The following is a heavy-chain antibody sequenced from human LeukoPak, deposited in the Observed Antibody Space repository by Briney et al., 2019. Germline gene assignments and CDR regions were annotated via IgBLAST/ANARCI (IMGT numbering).Heavy chain of an antibody. D-gene: IGHD3-9*01. CDR1: GFTFGDYA. CDR3: ARDIDILTGFDY. J-gene: IGHJ4*02. V-gene: IGHV3-7*01. CDR2: IKQDGSEK. Sequence: GGSLRLSCTASGFTFGDYAMSWVRQAPGKGLEWVANIKQDGSEKYYVDSVKGRFTISRDNAKNSLYLQMNSLRAEDTAVYYCARDIDILTGFDYWGQGTLVTVSS.